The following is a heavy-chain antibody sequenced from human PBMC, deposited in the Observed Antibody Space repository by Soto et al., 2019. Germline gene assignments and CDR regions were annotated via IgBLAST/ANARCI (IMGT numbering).Heavy chain of an antibody. Sequence: ASVKVSCKASGYTFTSYAMLWVRQAPGQRLEWMGWINAGNGNTKYSQKFQERVTITRDMSTSTAYMELSSLRSEDTAVYYCAAGDGSGSYYRMLGYYYYYGMDVWGQGTTVTVSS. V-gene: IGHV1-3*01. CDR1: GYTFTSYA. CDR3: AAGDGSGSYYRMLGYYYYYGMDV. D-gene: IGHD3-10*01. J-gene: IGHJ6*02. CDR2: INAGNGNT.